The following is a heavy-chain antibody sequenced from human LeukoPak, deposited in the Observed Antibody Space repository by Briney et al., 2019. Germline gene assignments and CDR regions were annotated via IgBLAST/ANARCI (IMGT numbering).Heavy chain of an antibody. Sequence: PGGSLRLSCAASGFTFSSYGMHWVRQAPGKGLEWVAFIRYDGSYKFYAESVKGRFTVSRDNSKNTLYLQMNSLRAEDTAVYYCAKVRRTSGGYFRVKKGSAYWGQGTLVTVSS. CDR3: AKVRRTSGGYFRVKKGSAY. CDR2: IRYDGSYK. D-gene: IGHD3-10*01. V-gene: IGHV3-30*02. CDR1: GFTFSSYG. J-gene: IGHJ4*02.